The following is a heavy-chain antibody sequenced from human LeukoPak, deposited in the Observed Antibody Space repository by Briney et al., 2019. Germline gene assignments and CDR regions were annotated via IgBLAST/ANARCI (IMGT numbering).Heavy chain of an antibody. Sequence: PGGSLRLSCAAPGFTFSSYWMTWVRQAPGKGLEWVSYISSSGSTIYYADSVKGRFTISRDNAKNSLYLQMNSLRAEDTAVYYCARDCSSASCYHYWGQGTLVTVSS. D-gene: IGHD2-2*01. J-gene: IGHJ4*02. CDR2: ISSSGSTI. V-gene: IGHV3-48*04. CDR1: GFTFSSYW. CDR3: ARDCSSASCYHY.